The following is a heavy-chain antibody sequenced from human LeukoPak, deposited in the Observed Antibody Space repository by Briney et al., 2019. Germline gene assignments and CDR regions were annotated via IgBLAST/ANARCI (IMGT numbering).Heavy chain of an antibody. CDR1: GFTFSSYA. V-gene: IGHV3-15*01. Sequence: GGTLRLSCAASGFTFSSYAMSWVRQAPGKGLEWVGHIKCKTDGGTTDYAAPVKGRFTISRDDSKNTLYLQMNSLRTEDTAVYYCTTDRDYGDYPEYYFDYWGQGTLVTVSS. J-gene: IGHJ4*02. CDR3: TTDRDYGDYPEYYFDY. CDR2: IKCKTDGGTT. D-gene: IGHD4-17*01.